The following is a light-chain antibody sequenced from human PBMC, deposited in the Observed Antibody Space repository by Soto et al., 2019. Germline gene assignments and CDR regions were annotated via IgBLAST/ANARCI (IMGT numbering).Light chain of an antibody. CDR3: CSYAGSYTVV. CDR2: DDR. V-gene: IGLV3-21*02. Sequence: SYELTQPPSVSVAPGQTARITCGGTNIGRKSVHWYQQKPGQAPVVVVYDDRDRPSGIPERFSGSNSGNTAALTISRVEAGDEADYYCCSYAGSYTVVFGGGTKLTVL. J-gene: IGLJ2*01. CDR1: NIGRKS.